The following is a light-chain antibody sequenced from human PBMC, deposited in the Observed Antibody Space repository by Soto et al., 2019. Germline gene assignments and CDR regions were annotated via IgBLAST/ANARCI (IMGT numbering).Light chain of an antibody. CDR2: GAS. V-gene: IGKV3-15*01. CDR1: QSVSSN. Sequence: EIVVTQSPGTLSVSPGERATLSCRASQSVSSNLAWYQQKPGQAPRLLIYGASTRATGIPARFSGSGSETEFTLTISSLQSEDFAVYYCTKFYNWPRTFGQGTKVDIK. CDR3: TKFYNWPRT. J-gene: IGKJ1*01.